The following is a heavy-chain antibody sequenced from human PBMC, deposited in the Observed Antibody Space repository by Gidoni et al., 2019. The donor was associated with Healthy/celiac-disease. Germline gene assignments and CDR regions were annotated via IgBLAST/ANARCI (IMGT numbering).Heavy chain of an antibody. CDR3: AKWTVGEMATIHPGVNAFDI. D-gene: IGHD3-10*01. V-gene: IGHV3-23*01. CDR1: GFTFSSYA. CDR2: IRGSGGST. J-gene: IGHJ3*02. Sequence: EVQLLESGGGLVQPGGSLRLSCAASGFTFSSYAMSWVRQAQGNGLECVSAIRGSGGSTYYADSVKGRFTISRDNSKNTLYLQMNSLRAEDTAVYYCAKWTVGEMATIHPGVNAFDIWGQGTMVTVSS.